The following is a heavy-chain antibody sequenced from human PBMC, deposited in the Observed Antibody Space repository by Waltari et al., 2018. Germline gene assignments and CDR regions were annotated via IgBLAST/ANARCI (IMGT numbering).Heavy chain of an antibody. J-gene: IGHJ4*02. CDR2: INHSGST. V-gene: IGHV4-34*01. Sequence: QVQLQQWGAGLLKPSETLSLTCAVYGGSFSGYYWSWIRQPPGKGLEWIGEINHSGSTTYNPSLKSRVTISVDTSKNQFSLKLSSVTAADTAVYYCARATSVDIVAPFDYWGQGTLVTVSS. D-gene: IGHD5-12*01. CDR3: ARATSVDIVAPFDY. CDR1: GGSFSGYY.